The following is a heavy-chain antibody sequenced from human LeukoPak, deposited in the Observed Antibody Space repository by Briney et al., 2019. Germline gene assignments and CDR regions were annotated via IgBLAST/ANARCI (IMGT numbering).Heavy chain of an antibody. D-gene: IGHD3-22*01. V-gene: IGHV3-23*01. Sequence: AGGSLRLSCAVSGITLSNYGTSWVRQAPGKGLEWVAGISGSGGRTYYADSVKGRFTISRDNPKNTLYLQMNSLRAEDTAVYFCAKRGVVIRVILVGFHKEAYYFDSWGQGALVAVSS. CDR3: AKRGVVIRVILVGFHKEAYYFDS. CDR1: GITLSNYG. CDR2: ISGSGGRT. J-gene: IGHJ4*02.